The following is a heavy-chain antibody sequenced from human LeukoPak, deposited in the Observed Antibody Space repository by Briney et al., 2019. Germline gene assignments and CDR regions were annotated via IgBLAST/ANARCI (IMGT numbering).Heavy chain of an antibody. CDR1: GCTFTSYG. CDR2: ISAYNGNT. D-gene: IGHD4-23*01. V-gene: IGHV1-18*01. J-gene: IGHJ6*02. CDR3: ASTVALGYYYGMDV. Sequence: GASVKVSCKASGCTFTSYGISWVRQAPGQGLEWMGWISAYNGNTNYAQKLQGRVTMTTDTSTSTAYMELRSLRSDDTAVYYCASTVALGYYYGMDVWGQGTTVAVSS.